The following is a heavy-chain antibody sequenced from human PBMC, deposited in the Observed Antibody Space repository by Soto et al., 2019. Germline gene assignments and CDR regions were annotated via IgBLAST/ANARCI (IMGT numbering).Heavy chain of an antibody. CDR3: ARMSYYYDKWYFDL. V-gene: IGHV4-30-4*01. CDR2: VYYSGST. J-gene: IGHJ2*01. D-gene: IGHD3-22*01. Sequence: QLQESGPGLVKPSQTLSLTCTVSGGSINNNDYYWNWIRQTPGKGLEWIGYVYYSGSTYYIPSLESRLSMPIDKSKNQISLRLNSVIAADAAIYYCARMSYYYDKWYFDLWGRGTLVAVSS. CDR1: GGSINNNDYY.